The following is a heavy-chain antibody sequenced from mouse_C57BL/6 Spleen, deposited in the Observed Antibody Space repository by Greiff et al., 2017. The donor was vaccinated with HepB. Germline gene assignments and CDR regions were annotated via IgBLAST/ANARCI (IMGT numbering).Heavy chain of an antibody. J-gene: IGHJ4*01. V-gene: IGHV1-52*01. CDR1: GYTFTSYW. D-gene: IGHD3-1*01. CDR3: TRRNSRYAMDY. Sequence: VQLLQPGAELVRPGSSVKLSCKASGYTFTSYWMHWVKQRPIQGLEWIGNIDPSDSETHYNQKFKDKVTFTVDKSSSTDYIQLSSLTSENSAVYYCTRRNSRYAMDYWGQGTSVTVSS. CDR2: IDPSDSET.